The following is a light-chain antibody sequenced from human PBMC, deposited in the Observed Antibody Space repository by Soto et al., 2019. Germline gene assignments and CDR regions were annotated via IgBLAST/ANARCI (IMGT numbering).Light chain of an antibody. J-gene: IGKJ4*01. V-gene: IGKV1-39*01. Sequence: DIQMTQSPSSLSASVGDRVTITCRASQSISSYLNWYQQKPGKAPKLLIYAASSLQSGVPSRFSGSGSGTDFTLTISSLQPEDFATYYCQQSYSTPRHFGGGTKVEIK. CDR3: QQSYSTPRH. CDR1: QSISSY. CDR2: AAS.